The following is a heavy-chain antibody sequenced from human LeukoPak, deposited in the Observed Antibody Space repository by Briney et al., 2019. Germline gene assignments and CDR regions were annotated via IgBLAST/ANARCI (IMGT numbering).Heavy chain of an antibody. CDR2: ISSSSSTI. V-gene: IGHV3-48*01. D-gene: IGHD3-3*01. CDR3: ARGGDFWSGYDIDY. CDR1: GFTFSSYS. Sequence: GGSLRLSCAASGFTFSSYSMNWVRQAPRKGLEWVSYISSSSSTIYYADSVKGRFTISRDNAKNSLYLQMNSLRAEDTAVYYCARGGDFWSGYDIDYWGQGTLVTVSS. J-gene: IGHJ4*02.